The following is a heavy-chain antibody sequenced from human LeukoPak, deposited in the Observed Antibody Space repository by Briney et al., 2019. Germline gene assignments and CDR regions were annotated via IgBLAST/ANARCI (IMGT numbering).Heavy chain of an antibody. CDR2: INHSGST. V-gene: IGHV4-34*01. J-gene: IGHJ5*02. Sequence: SETLSLTCAVYGGSFSGYYWSWIRQPPGKGLEWIGEINHSGSTNYNPSLKSRVTISVDTSKNQFSLKLSSVAAADTAVYYCARTKVRYCSSTSCYRSGRWFDPWGQGTLVTVSS. CDR3: ARTKVRYCSSTSCYRSGRWFDP. D-gene: IGHD2-2*01. CDR1: GGSFSGYY.